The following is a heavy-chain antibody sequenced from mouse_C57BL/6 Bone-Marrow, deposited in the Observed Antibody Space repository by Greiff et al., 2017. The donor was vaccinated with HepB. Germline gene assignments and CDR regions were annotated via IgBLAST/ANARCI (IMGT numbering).Heavy chain of an antibody. V-gene: IGHV5-6*01. D-gene: IGHD6-1*01. Sequence: EVMLVESGGDLVKPGGSLKLSCAASGFTFSSYGMSWVRQTPDKRLEWVATISSGGSYTYYPDSVKGRFTISRDNAKNTLYLQMSSLKSEDTTMYYCARHVQGAMDYWGQGTSVTVSS. J-gene: IGHJ4*01. CDR2: ISSGGSYT. CDR1: GFTFSSYG. CDR3: ARHVQGAMDY.